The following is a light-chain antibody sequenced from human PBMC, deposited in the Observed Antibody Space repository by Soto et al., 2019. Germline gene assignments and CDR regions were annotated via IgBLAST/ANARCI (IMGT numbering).Light chain of an antibody. Sequence: DIQMTQSPSSLSAAIGDRVTITCRASQSIKNYLNWYQHKPGAAPKLLIFGASNLESGVPSRFSGSGSGTEFTLSISSLYPEDFATYYCQQGYSTTPITFGQGTRVEIK. CDR2: GAS. J-gene: IGKJ5*01. V-gene: IGKV1-39*01. CDR3: QQGYSTTPIT. CDR1: QSIKNY.